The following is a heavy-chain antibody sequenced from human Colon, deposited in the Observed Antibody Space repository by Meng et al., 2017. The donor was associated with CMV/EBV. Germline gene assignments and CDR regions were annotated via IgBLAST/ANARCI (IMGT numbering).Heavy chain of an antibody. CDR1: GGSFSGYY. D-gene: IGHD2-2*02. CDR2: INHSGST. J-gene: IGHJ6*02. CDR3: ARRARQYCSSTSCYIRGDYYYYGMDV. Sequence: SETLSLTCAVYGGSFSGYYWSWIRQPPGKGLEWIGEINHSGSTNYNPSLKSRVTISVDTSKNQFSLKLSSVTAADTAVYYCARRARQYCSSTSCYIRGDYYYYGMDVWGQGTTVTVSS. V-gene: IGHV4-34*01.